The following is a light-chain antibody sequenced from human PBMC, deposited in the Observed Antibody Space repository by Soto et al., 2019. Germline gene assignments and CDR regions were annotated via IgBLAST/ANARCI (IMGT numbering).Light chain of an antibody. Sequence: AIQLTQSPSSLSASVGDRVTIACRASQVITGTLAWYQQKPGKAPKLLIYDASSLESGVPSRFSGSGSGTDFTLTISSLQPEDCATYYCQQFNNYPLTFGPGTKVDIK. CDR3: QQFNNYPLT. J-gene: IGKJ3*01. CDR2: DAS. CDR1: QVITGT. V-gene: IGKV1D-13*01.